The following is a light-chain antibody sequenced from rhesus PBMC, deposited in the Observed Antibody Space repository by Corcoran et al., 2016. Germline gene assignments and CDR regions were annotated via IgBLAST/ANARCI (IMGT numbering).Light chain of an antibody. Sequence: DIQMTQSPSSLSASIGDRVTITCRASQAINNYLSWYQQKPGKSPKPLSFYASRLERGVPSRFRGVRSWTDYTLTITSLQPEDVATYYCQQYNNPPLTFGGGTKVDLK. CDR1: QAINNY. J-gene: IGKJ4*01. CDR2: YAS. CDR3: QQYNNPPLT. V-gene: IGKV1-66*01.